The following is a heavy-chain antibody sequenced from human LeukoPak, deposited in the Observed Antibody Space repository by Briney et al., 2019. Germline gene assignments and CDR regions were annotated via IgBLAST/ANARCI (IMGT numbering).Heavy chain of an antibody. CDR2: ISSSSSYI. Sequence: NPGGSLRLSCAASRFTFSSYSMNWVRQAPGKGLEWVSSISSSSSYIYYADSVKGRFTISRDNAKNSLYLQMNSLRAEDTAVYYCAREDGSGSYGLGSYFDYWGQGTLVTVSS. J-gene: IGHJ4*02. D-gene: IGHD1-26*01. V-gene: IGHV3-21*01. CDR1: RFTFSSYS. CDR3: AREDGSGSYGLGSYFDY.